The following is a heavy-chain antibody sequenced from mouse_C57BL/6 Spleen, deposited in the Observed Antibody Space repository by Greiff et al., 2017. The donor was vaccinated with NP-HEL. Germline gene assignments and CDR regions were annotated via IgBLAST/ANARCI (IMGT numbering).Heavy chain of an antibody. D-gene: IGHD2-2*01. CDR2: IYPGSGST. CDR1: GYPFTSYW. Sequence: QVHVKQPGAELVKPGASVKMSCKASGYPFTSYWITWVKQRPGQGLEWIGDIYPGSGSTNSNEKFKSKATLTVDTSTSTAYMQLSSLTAEDSAVYYCARGGRMVTTAMDYWGQGTSVTVSS. V-gene: IGHV1-55*01. J-gene: IGHJ4*01. CDR3: ARGGRMVTTAMDY.